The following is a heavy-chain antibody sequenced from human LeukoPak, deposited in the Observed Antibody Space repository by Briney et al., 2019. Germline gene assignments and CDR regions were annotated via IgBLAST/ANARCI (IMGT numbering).Heavy chain of an antibody. CDR1: GFTFSSYW. CDR3: ATISYDYVWGSYRPYNYYFDY. CDR2: IKQDGSEK. J-gene: IGHJ4*02. V-gene: IGHV3-7*01. D-gene: IGHD3-16*02. Sequence: PGGSLRLSCAASGFTFSSYWMSWVRQAPGKGPEWVANIKQDGSEKYYVDSVKGRFTISRDNAKNSLYLQMNSLRAEDTAVYYCATISYDYVWGSYRPYNYYFDYWGQGTLVTVSS.